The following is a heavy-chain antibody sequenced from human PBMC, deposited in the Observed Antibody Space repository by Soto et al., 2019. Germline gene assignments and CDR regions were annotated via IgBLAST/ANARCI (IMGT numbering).Heavy chain of an antibody. CDR1: GDSVSSNSAA. CDR3: ARGSWIVVSRHYYTVV. D-gene: IGHD2-2*01. CDR2: TYYKSQWYN. V-gene: IGHV6-1*01. J-gene: IGHJ6*03. Sequence: PSQTLSLTCDISGDSVSSNSAAWNWLRQTPSRGLEWLGRTYYKSQWYNNYAESVRSRITVNPDTSKNQFSLQLNSVTPEDTAVYYCARGSWIVVSRHYYTVVRCTAXSLTVSS.